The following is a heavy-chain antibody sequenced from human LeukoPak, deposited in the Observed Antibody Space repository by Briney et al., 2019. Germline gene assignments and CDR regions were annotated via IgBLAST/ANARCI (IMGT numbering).Heavy chain of an antibody. CDR2: INHSGST. D-gene: IGHD3-10*01. V-gene: IGHV4-34*01. CDR3: ARGDYGSGSYSYYYGMDV. CDR1: GGSFSGYY. Sequence: SETLSLTCAVYGGSFSGYYWSWIRQPPGKGLEWIGEINHSGSTNYNPSLKSRVTISVDTSKNQFSLQLNSVTPEDTAVYYCARGDYGSGSYSYYYGMDVWGQGTTVTVSS. J-gene: IGHJ6*02.